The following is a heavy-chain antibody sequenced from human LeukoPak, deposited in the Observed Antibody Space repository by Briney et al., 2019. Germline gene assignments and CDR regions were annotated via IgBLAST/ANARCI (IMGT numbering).Heavy chain of an antibody. V-gene: IGHV5-51*01. CDR1: GYSFTSYW. CDR2: IYPGDSDT. CDR3: ARFREGPVYYYGMDV. J-gene: IGHJ6*02. Sequence: GESLKISCRGSGYSFTSYWIGWVRQMPGKGLEWMGIIYPGDSDTRYSPSFQGQVTISADKSISTAYLQWSSLKASDTAMYYCARFREGPVYYYGMDVWGQGTTVTVSS.